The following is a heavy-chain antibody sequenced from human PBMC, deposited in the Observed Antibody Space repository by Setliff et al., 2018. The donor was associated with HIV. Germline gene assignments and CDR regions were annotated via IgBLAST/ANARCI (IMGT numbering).Heavy chain of an antibody. CDR3: ASSKGRLVIPAFDY. CDR1: GGSFSGYY. CDR2: INHSGST. Sequence: PSETLSLTCAVYGGSFSGYYWSWIRQPPGKGLEWIGEINHSGSTNYNPSLKSRVTISVDTSKNQFSLKLSSVTAADTAVYYCASSKGRLVIPAFDYWGRGTLGTVSS. D-gene: IGHD3-9*01. J-gene: IGHJ4*02. V-gene: IGHV4-34*01.